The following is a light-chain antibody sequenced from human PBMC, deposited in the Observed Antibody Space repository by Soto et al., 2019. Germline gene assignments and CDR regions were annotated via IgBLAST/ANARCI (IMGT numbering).Light chain of an antibody. CDR3: QHYNTYPYT. CDR2: DDS. J-gene: IGKJ2*01. CDR1: QSIDNW. Sequence: DLQMTQSPSTLSESVGDRVNITCRARQSIDNWLAWYQQKPGKAPKFLIYDDSYLESGVPSRFSGSGSCTGFTITISSLHPDDFATYSCQHYNTYPYTFGQGTKLEIK. V-gene: IGKV1-5*01.